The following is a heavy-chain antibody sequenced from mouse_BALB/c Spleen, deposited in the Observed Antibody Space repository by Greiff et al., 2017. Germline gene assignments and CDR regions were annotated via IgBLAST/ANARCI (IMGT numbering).Heavy chain of an antibody. J-gene: IGHJ2*01. Sequence: EVHLVESGAELVKPGASVKLSCTASGFTINDNYMSWVQQRPEQGLEWIGRIDPANGNTKYHPKFQGKATITANTTSNTDYLQLSSLTSEDTAVYCCARGSYGYDLDYWGQGTTVTVSA. CDR1: GFTINDNY. V-gene: IGHV14-3*02. CDR2: IDPANGNT. CDR3: ARGSYGYDLDY. D-gene: IGHD1-2*01.